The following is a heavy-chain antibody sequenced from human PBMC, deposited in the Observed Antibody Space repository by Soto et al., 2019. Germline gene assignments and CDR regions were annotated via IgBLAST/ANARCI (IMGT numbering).Heavy chain of an antibody. J-gene: IGHJ6*02. V-gene: IGHV3-23*01. CDR2: ISGSGGST. CDR1: GFTFSSYA. Sequence: GGSLRLSCAASGFTFSSYAMSWVRQAPGKGLEWVSAISGSGGSTYYADSVKGRFTISRDNSKNTLYLQMNSLRAEDTAVYYCAKDQELLWFGELFTVGYYYGMDVWGQGTTVTVSS. CDR3: AKDQELLWFGELFTVGYYYGMDV. D-gene: IGHD3-10*01.